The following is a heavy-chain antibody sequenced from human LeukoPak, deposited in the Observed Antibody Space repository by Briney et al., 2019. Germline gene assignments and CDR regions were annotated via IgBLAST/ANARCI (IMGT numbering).Heavy chain of an antibody. J-gene: IGHJ6*04. Sequence: GGSLRLSCTVSGFTVSTNSMSWVRQAPGKGLEWVSFIYSDNTHYSDSVKGRFTISRDNAKNSLYLQMNSLRAEDTAVYYCAELGITMIGGVWGKGTTVTISS. D-gene: IGHD3-10*02. CDR1: GFTVSTNS. V-gene: IGHV3-66*01. CDR3: AELGITMIGGV. CDR2: IYSDNT.